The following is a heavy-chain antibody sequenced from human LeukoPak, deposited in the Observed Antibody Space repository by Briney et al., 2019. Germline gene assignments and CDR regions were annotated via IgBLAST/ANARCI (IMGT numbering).Heavy chain of an antibody. D-gene: IGHD2-15*01. CDR1: GFTFSSYA. V-gene: IGHV3-23*01. CDR3: AKAISCSDGTCSFFDY. J-gene: IGHJ4*02. CDR2: ISGSGSST. Sequence: PGGSLRLSCAASGFTFSSYAMSWVRQAPGQGLEWVSAISGSGSSTYYADSMKGRFTISRDNSKNTLYLQVNSLRAEDTAVFYCAKAISCSDGTCSFFDYWGQGALVTVSS.